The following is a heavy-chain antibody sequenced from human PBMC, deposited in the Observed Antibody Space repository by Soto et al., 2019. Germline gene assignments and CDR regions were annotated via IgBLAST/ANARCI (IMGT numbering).Heavy chain of an antibody. D-gene: IGHD1-1*01. CDR3: ARRAPDTTGIDSYYYYMDF. CDR1: GFAFGLYS. Sequence: EVQLVESGGGLVQPGESLRLSCAASGFAFGLYSMNWVRQAPGKGLEWVSYITSSSSTIYYADSVQGRFTISRDNAKNSLYLQMNSLRAEDTAVYYCARRAPDTTGIDSYYYYMDFWGKGTTVTVSS. V-gene: IGHV3-48*01. CDR2: ITSSSSTI. J-gene: IGHJ6*03.